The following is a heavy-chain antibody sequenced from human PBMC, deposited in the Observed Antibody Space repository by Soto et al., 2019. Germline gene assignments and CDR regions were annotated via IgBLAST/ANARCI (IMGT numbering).Heavy chain of an antibody. D-gene: IGHD3-22*01. CDR3: ASDYYDKAAFDI. J-gene: IGHJ3*02. Sequence: ASVKVSCKASGYTFTNYDINWVRQATGQGLEWMGGFDPEDGETIYAQKFQGRVTMTEDTSTDTAYMELSSLRAEDTAVYYCASDYYDKAAFDIWGQGTMVTVSS. V-gene: IGHV1-24*01. CDR2: FDPEDGET. CDR1: GYTFTNYD.